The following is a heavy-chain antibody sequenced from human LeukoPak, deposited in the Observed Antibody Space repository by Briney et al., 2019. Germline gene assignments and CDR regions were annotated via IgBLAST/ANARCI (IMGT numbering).Heavy chain of an antibody. CDR1: GFTFSNYG. D-gene: IGHD5-24*01. CDR3: VGFCRDGYNCGFDY. J-gene: IGHJ4*02. Sequence: PGRSLRLSCVASGFTFSNYGMHWVRQAPGKGLEWVAIISYDGSNQYYKDSVKGRFTISRDNSKNTLYLQMNSLRAEDTAVYYCVGFCRDGYNCGFDYWGQGTLVTVSS. V-gene: IGHV3-30*03. CDR2: ISYDGSNQ.